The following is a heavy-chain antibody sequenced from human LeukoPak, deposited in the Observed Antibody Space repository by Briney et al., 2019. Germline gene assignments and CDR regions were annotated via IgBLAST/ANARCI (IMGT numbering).Heavy chain of an antibody. V-gene: IGHV1-8*01. CDR1: GYTFTSYD. Sequence: ASVTVSCKASGYTFTSYDINWVRQATGQGLEWMGWMNPNSGNTGYAQKFQGRVTMTRITSISTAYMELSSLRSEDTAVYYCARLRVTIFGVVIIHWFDPWGQGTLVTVSS. J-gene: IGHJ5*02. CDR2: MNPNSGNT. CDR3: ARLRVTIFGVVIIHWFDP. D-gene: IGHD3-3*01.